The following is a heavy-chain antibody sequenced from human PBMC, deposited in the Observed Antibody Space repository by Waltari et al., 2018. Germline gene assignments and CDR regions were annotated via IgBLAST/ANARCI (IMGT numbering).Heavy chain of an antibody. Sequence: QVQLQESGPGLVKPSQTLSLTCTVSGDSISSGSYYWSWIRQPAGKGLEWIGRSYTSGSTNYNPSLKSRVTISVDTSKNQFSLKLSSVTAADTAVYYCARVVGNYYYMDVWGKGTTVTVSS. V-gene: IGHV4-61*02. CDR2: SYTSGST. J-gene: IGHJ6*03. CDR1: GDSISSGSYY. CDR3: ARVVGNYYYMDV. D-gene: IGHD1-26*01.